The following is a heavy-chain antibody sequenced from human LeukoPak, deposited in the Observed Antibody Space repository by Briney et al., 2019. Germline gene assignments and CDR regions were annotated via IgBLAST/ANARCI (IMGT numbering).Heavy chain of an antibody. Sequence: GGSLSLSCAASGFTYRSYWMIWVRQAPGKGLEWVANIKQDGSEKYYVDSVKGRFTISRDNAKNSLYLQMNSLRAEDTAVYYCGSDQYSASYRIRWGQGTLVTVSS. CDR1: GFTYRSYW. CDR2: IKQDGSEK. V-gene: IGHV3-7*01. D-gene: IGHD1-26*01. CDR3: GSDQYSASYRIR. J-gene: IGHJ4*02.